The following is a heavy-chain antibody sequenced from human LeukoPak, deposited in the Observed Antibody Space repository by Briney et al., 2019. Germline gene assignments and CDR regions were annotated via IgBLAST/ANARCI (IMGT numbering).Heavy chain of an antibody. V-gene: IGHV3-48*01. CDR3: ARGGTVTTDPFDY. D-gene: IGHD4-17*01. J-gene: IGHJ4*02. CDR1: GFTFSSYS. CDR2: ISSSSSTI. Sequence: GGSLRLSCAASGFTFSSYSMTWVRQAPGKGLEWVSYISSSSSTIHYADSVKGRFTISGDNAKNSLYLQMNSLRAEDTAVYYCARGGTVTTDPFDYWGQGTLVTVSS.